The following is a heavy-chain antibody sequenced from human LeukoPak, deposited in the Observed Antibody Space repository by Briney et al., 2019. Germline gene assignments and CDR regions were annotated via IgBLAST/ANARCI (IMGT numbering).Heavy chain of an antibody. D-gene: IGHD3-22*01. Sequence: GGSLRLSCAASGFTFSNYAMHWVRQAPGKGLEWVAYMRSDGSTKYYADSVKGRFTISRDNSKNTLYVQMNSLRAEDTAVYYCAKGYDSSGFHLDYWGQGTLVTVSS. J-gene: IGHJ4*02. CDR3: AKGYDSSGFHLDY. CDR1: GFTFSNYA. V-gene: IGHV3-30*02. CDR2: MRSDGSTK.